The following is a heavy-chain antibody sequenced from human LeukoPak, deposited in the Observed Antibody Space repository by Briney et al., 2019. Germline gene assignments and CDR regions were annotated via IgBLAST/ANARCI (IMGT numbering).Heavy chain of an antibody. V-gene: IGHV4-34*01. CDR1: GGSFSGYY. Sequence: SETLSLTCAVYGGSFSGYYWSWIRQPPGKGLEWIGEINHSGSTNYNPSLKSRVTISVDTSKNQFSLKLSSVTAADTAVYYCAGGLTIGYYYMDVWGKGTTVTVSS. CDR2: INHSGST. D-gene: IGHD4-11*01. J-gene: IGHJ6*03. CDR3: AGGLTIGYYYMDV.